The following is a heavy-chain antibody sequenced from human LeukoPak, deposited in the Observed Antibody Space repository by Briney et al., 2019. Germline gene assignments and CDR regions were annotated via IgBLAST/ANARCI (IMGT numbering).Heavy chain of an antibody. CDR1: GGSISSSSYY. D-gene: IGHD2-2*01. CDR3: ARHYCSSTSCSKGGFDY. CDR2: IYYSGST. Sequence: PSETLSLTCTVSGGSISSSSYYWGWIRQPPGTGLEWIGSIYYSGSTYYNPSLKSRVTISVDTSKNQFSLKLSSVTAADTAVYYCARHYCSSTSCSKGGFDYWGQGTLVTVSS. V-gene: IGHV4-39*01. J-gene: IGHJ4*02.